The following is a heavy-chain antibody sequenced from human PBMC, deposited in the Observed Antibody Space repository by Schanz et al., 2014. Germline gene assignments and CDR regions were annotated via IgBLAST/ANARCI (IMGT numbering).Heavy chain of an antibody. D-gene: IGHD2-2*01. CDR1: GYIFGSHG. CDR3: ARDVPINDY. J-gene: IGHJ4*02. CDR2: ISAYNGHT. Sequence: QGQLVQSGAEVKKPGASVKVSCKASGYIFGSHGITWVRQAPGQGLEWMGWISAYNGHTTYAQKFQGRVTMTTDTSTSTAYMELRSLTSDDTAVYYCARDVPINDYWGQGTPVTVSS. V-gene: IGHV1-18*01.